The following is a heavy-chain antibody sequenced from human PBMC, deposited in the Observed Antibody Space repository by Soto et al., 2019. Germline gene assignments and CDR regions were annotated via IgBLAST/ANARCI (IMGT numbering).Heavy chain of an antibody. Sequence: GESRKISCKGSGYSFTSYWISWVRQMPGKGLEWMGRIDPSDSYTNYSPSFQGHVTISADKSISTAYLQWSSLKASDTAMYYCARLGYCSSTRCYYFDYWGQGTLVTVSS. CDR1: GYSFTSYW. V-gene: IGHV5-10-1*01. CDR3: ARLGYCSSTRCYYFDY. CDR2: IDPSDSYT. D-gene: IGHD2-2*01. J-gene: IGHJ4*02.